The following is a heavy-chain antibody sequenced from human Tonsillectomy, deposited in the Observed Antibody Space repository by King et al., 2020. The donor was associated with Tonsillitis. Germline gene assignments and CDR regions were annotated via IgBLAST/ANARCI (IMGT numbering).Heavy chain of an antibody. D-gene: IGHD3-16*01. CDR1: GGSISSYY. V-gene: IGHV4-4*07. J-gene: IGHJ6*03. CDR3: ARTGGLRYFYYMDV. CDR2: IYASGST. Sequence: VQLQESGPGLVKPSETLSLTCIVSGGSISSYYWSWIRQPAGKGLEWIGRIYASGSTNYNPSLKSRVTMSVDTSKNQFSLKLNSVTAADTAVYYCARTGGLRYFYYMDVWGRGTTVTVSS.